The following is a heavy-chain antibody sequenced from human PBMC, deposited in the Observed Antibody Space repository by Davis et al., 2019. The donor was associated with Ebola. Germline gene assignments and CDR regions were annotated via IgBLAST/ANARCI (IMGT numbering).Heavy chain of an antibody. D-gene: IGHD1-26*01. CDR1: GGSISSGGYY. Sequence: PSETLSLTCTVSGGSISSGGYYWSWIRQHPGKGLEWIGYIYYSGSTYYNPSLKSRVTISVDTSKNQFSLKLSSVTAADTAVYYCARLVGATAYNWFDPWGQGTLVTVSS. V-gene: IGHV4-31*03. J-gene: IGHJ5*02. CDR2: IYYSGST. CDR3: ARLVGATAYNWFDP.